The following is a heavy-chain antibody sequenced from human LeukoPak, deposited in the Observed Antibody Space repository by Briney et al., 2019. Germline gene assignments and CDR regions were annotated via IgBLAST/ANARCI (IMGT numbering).Heavy chain of an antibody. Sequence: PGGSLRLSYAASGFTFSNYGMNWVRQAPGKGLEWVSYIISSSTTIYYADSVKGRFTISRDNAKNSLFLQMNSLRAEDTAVYYCARIRGSYATFDYWGQGILVTVSS. CDR2: IISSSTTI. CDR1: GFTFSNYG. CDR3: ARIRGSYATFDY. J-gene: IGHJ4*02. V-gene: IGHV3-48*01. D-gene: IGHD1-26*01.